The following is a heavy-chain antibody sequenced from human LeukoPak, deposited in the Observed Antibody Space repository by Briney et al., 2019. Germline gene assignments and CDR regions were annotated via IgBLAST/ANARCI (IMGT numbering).Heavy chain of an antibody. V-gene: IGHV4-34*01. D-gene: IGHD1-7*01. Sequence: PSETLSLTCAVYGGSFSGYYWSWIRQPPGKGLEWIGEINHSGSTNYNPSLKSRVTISVDTSKNQFSLKLSSVTAADTAVYYCARVRMELRSYNWFDPWGQGTLVTVSS. CDR2: INHSGST. CDR1: GGSFSGYY. CDR3: ARVRMELRSYNWFDP. J-gene: IGHJ5*02.